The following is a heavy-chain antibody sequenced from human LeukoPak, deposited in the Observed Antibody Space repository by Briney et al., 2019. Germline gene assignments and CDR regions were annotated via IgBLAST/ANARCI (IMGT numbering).Heavy chain of an antibody. V-gene: IGHV1-18*01. J-gene: IGHJ4*02. CDR2: ISAYNGNT. CDR1: GYTFTSYG. Sequence: AASVKVSCKASGYTFTSYGISWVRQAPGQGLEWMGWISAYNGNTNYAQKLQGRVTMTTGTSTSTAYMELRSLRSDDTAVYYCARDFSESRGIVGATSDYWGQGTLVTVSS. CDR3: ARDFSESRGIVGATSDY. D-gene: IGHD1-26*01.